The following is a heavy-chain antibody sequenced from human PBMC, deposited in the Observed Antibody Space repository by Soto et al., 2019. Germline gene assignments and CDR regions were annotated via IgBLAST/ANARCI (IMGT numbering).Heavy chain of an antibody. Sequence: SETLPLTCTVSGGSTSTSSYFLGWIRQATGKGLEWIGSIYYSGSTYYNPSLKSRVTISVDTSKNQFSLKLSSVTAADTAVYYCQFWSGYYTGSDYWGQGTLVPVSS. CDR2: IYYSGST. CDR1: GGSTSTSSYF. D-gene: IGHD3-3*01. J-gene: IGHJ4*02. CDR3: QFWSGYYTGSDY. V-gene: IGHV4-39*01.